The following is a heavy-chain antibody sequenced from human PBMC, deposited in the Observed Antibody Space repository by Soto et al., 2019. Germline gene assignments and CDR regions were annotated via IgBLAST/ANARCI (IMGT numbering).Heavy chain of an antibody. D-gene: IGHD3-10*01. V-gene: IGHV3-23*01. CDR2: ISGSGGST. CDR3: AKDNTDQELLWFGELSFSGAFDY. Sequence: EVQLLESGGGLVQPGGSLRLSCAASGFTFSSYAMSWVRQAPGKGLEWVSAISGSGGSTYYADSVKGRFTISRDNSKNTLYLQMNSLRAEDTAVYYCAKDNTDQELLWFGELSFSGAFDYWGQGTLVTVSS. J-gene: IGHJ4*02. CDR1: GFTFSSYA.